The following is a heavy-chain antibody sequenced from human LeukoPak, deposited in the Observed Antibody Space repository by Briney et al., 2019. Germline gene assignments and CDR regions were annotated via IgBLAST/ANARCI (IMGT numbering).Heavy chain of an antibody. D-gene: IGHD2-2*01. CDR1: GYTFTGYY. Sequence: GASVKVSCKASGYTFTGYYMHWGRQAPGQGLEWMGWINPNSGGTNYEQKFQGRVTMTRDTSISTAYMELSRLRSDDTAVYYCARALGYCSSTSCGPSAEYFQHWGQGTLVTVSS. CDR2: INPNSGGT. V-gene: IGHV1-2*02. J-gene: IGHJ1*01. CDR3: ARALGYCSSTSCGPSAEYFQH.